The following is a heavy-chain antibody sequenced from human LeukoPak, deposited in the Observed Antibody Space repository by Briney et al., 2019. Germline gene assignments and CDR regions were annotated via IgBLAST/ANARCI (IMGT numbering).Heavy chain of an antibody. CDR3: ARGRGIAAAWNWFDP. V-gene: IGHV1-8*01. J-gene: IGHJ5*02. CDR2: MNPNSGNT. D-gene: IGHD6-13*01. Sequence: GASVKVSCKASGYTFTSYDINWVRQATGQGLEWMGWMNPNSGNTGYAQKFQGRVTMTRNTSISTAYMELSSLRSEDTAVYYCARGRGIAAAWNWFDPWGQGNLVTVSS. CDR1: GYTFTSYD.